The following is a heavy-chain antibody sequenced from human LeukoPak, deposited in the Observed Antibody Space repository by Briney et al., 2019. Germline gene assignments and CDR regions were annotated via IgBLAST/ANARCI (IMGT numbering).Heavy chain of an antibody. CDR2: IWYDGSNK. D-gene: IGHD6-19*01. CDR1: GFTFSSYG. J-gene: IGHJ5*02. Sequence: PGRSLRLSCAASGFTFSSYGMHWVRQAPGKGLEWVAVIWYDGSNKYYADSVKGRFTISRGNSKNTLYLQMNSLRAEDTAVYYCARDREVAGTGWFDPWGQGTLVTVSS. CDR3: ARDREVAGTGWFDP. V-gene: IGHV3-33*01.